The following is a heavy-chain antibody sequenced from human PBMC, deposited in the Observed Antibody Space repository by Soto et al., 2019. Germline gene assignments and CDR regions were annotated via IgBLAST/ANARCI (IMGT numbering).Heavy chain of an antibody. CDR3: AKGRSYYYYYGVDV. CDR1: GFTFSSYH. J-gene: IGHJ6*02. CDR2: IIDSGGST. V-gene: IGHV3-23*01. Sequence: GGSLRLSCAASGFTFSSYHMNWVRQAPGKGLEWVSDIIDSGGSTYYADSVKGRFTISRDNSKSTLYLQMNSLRAEDTALYYCAKGRSYYYYYGVDVWGQGTTVTV.